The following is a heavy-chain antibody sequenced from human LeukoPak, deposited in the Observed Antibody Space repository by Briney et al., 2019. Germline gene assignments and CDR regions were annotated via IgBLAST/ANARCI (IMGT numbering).Heavy chain of an antibody. CDR2: IYTSGST. D-gene: IGHD5-18*01. Sequence: PSQTLSLTWTVSGGSISSGDYYWSWIRQPAGKGLEWIGRIYTSGSTNYNPSLKSRVTISVDTSKNQFSLKVNSVTAADTAVYYCARHGGGYSYDYWGQGTLVTVSS. J-gene: IGHJ4*02. CDR1: GGSISSGDYY. CDR3: ARHGGGYSYDY. V-gene: IGHV4-61*02.